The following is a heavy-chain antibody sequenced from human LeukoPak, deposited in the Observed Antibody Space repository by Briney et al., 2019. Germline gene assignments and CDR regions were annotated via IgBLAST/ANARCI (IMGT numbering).Heavy chain of an antibody. V-gene: IGHV4-4*07. CDR2: IYTSGST. D-gene: IGHD6-13*01. CDR3: ARGTTGYSSSWYFDY. CDR1: GGSISSYY. J-gene: IGHJ4*02. Sequence: SETLSLTCTVSGGSISSYYWSWIRQPAGKGLEWIGRIYTSGSTNYNPSLKSRVTMSVDTSNNQFSLKLSSVTAADTAVYYCARGTTGYSSSWYFDYWGQGTLVTVSS.